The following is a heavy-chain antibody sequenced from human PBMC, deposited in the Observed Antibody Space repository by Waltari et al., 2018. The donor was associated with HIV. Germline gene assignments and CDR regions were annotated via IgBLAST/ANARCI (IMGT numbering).Heavy chain of an antibody. CDR1: GFTFSSYW. CDR3: ARGGFYGSGSKVN. V-gene: IGHV3-7*04. D-gene: IGHD3-10*01. Sequence: EVQLVESGGGLVQPGGSLSLSCAASGFTFSSYWWSWVRTAPGKGLEWVANIKQDGSEKYYVDSVNGRFTISRDNSENSLYLQMNSLRAEDTAVYYCARGGFYGSGSKVNWGQGTLVTVSS. J-gene: IGHJ4*02. CDR2: IKQDGSEK.